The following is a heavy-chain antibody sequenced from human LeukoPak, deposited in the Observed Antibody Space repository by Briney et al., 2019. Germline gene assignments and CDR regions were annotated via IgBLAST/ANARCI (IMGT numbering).Heavy chain of an antibody. V-gene: IGHV3-66*02. CDR2: IYSGGST. J-gene: IGHJ4*02. D-gene: IGHD2-2*01. Sequence: PGGSLRLSCAASGFTFSSYAMSWVRQAPGKGLEWVSVIYSGGSTYYADSVKGRFTISRDNSKNTLYLQMNSLRAEDTAVYYCARDRGYVDYWGQGTLVTVSS. CDR3: ARDRGYVDY. CDR1: GFTFSSYA.